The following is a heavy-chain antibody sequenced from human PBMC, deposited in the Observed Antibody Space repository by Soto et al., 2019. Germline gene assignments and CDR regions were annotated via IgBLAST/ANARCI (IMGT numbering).Heavy chain of an antibody. CDR3: ARVRVAGYYYYYGMDV. V-gene: IGHV4-34*01. CDR1: GGSFSGYY. J-gene: IGHJ6*02. D-gene: IGHD6-19*01. CDR2: INHSGST. Sequence: NPSETLSLTCAVYGGSFSGYYWSWIRQPPGKGLEWIGEINHSGSTNYNPSLKSRVTISVDTSKSQFSLKLSSVTAADTAVYYCARVRVAGYYYYYGMDVWGQGTTVTVSS.